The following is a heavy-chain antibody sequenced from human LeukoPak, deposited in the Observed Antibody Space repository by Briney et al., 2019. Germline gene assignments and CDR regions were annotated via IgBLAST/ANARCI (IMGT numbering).Heavy chain of an antibody. Sequence: SETLSLTCAVYGGSFSGYYWSWIRQPPGKGLEWIGEINHSGSTNYNPSLKSRVTISVDTSKNQFSLKLSSVTAADTAVYYCARFYRTMVRGVMVAWSDPWGQGTLVTVSS. D-gene: IGHD3-10*01. CDR3: ARFYRTMVRGVMVAWSDP. V-gene: IGHV4-34*01. J-gene: IGHJ5*02. CDR1: GGSFSGYY. CDR2: INHSGST.